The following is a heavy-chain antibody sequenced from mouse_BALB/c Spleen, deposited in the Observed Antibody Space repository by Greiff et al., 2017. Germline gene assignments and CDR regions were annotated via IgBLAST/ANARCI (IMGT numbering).Heavy chain of an antibody. CDR3: TRWASY. J-gene: IGHJ2*01. D-gene: IGHD3-1*01. CDR2: IDPETGGT. Sequence: QVQLKQSGAELVRPGASVTLSCKASGYTFTDYEMHWVKQTPVHGLEWIGAIDPETGGTAYNQKFKGKATLTADKSSSTAYMELRSLTSEDSAVYYCTRWASYWGQGTTLTVSS. V-gene: IGHV1-15*01. CDR1: GYTFTDYE.